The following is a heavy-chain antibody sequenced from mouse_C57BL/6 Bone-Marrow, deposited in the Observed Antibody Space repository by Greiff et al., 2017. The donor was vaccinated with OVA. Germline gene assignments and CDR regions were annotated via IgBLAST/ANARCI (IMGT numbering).Heavy chain of an antibody. J-gene: IGHJ2*01. V-gene: IGHV1-31*01. CDR3: ARENYEEDYFDG. Sequence: VQLQQSGPELVKPGASVKISCKASGYSFTGYYMHWVKQSHGNILDWIGYIYTYNGVSSYIQKFKGKATLTVDKSSSTADMDLRSMTYDDSAVYYCARENYEEDYFDGWGKGTTLTVSS. D-gene: IGHD1-1*01. CDR1: GYSFTGYY. CDR2: IYTYNGVS.